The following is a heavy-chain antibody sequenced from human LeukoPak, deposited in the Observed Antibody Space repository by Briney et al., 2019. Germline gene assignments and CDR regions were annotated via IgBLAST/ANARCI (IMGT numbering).Heavy chain of an antibody. D-gene: IGHD2-2*01. CDR1: GFTFDIYA. J-gene: IGHJ3*02. V-gene: IGHV3-23*01. Sequence: GGSLRLSCAASGFTFDIYAMTWVRQAPGKGPDGVSGISASANSTYYADSVKGRFIISRDNSKNTLYLQMNSLRVDDMAVYYCARGPSCTSASCYVIGALDIWGLGTTVTVSS. CDR3: ARGPSCTSASCYVIGALDI. CDR2: ISASANST.